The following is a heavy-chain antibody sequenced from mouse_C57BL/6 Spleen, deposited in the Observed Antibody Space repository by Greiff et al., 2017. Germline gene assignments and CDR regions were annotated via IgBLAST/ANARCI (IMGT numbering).Heavy chain of an antibody. CDR1: GFTFSDYG. CDR3: AREHYDYDNYAMDY. Sequence: EVKLMESGGGLVQPGGSLKLSCAASGFTFSDYGMAWVRQAPRKGPEWVAFISNLAYSIYYADTVTGRFTISRENAKNTLYLEMSSLRSEDTAMYYCAREHYDYDNYAMDYWGQGTSVTVSS. D-gene: IGHD2-4*01. J-gene: IGHJ4*01. CDR2: ISNLAYSI. V-gene: IGHV5-15*01.